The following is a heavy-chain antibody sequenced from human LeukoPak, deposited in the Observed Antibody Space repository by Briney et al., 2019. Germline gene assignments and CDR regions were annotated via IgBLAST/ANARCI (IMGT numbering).Heavy chain of an antibody. CDR3: AKAPVTTCRGAFCYPFDY. CDR2: ISDTGNT. D-gene: IGHD2-15*01. CDR1: GFTFSSYG. V-gene: IGHV3-23*01. J-gene: IGHJ4*02. Sequence: GGSLRLSCAASGFTFSSYGMSWVRQAPGKGLEWVSAISDTGNTYHADSVKGRFTISRDSSKNTLFLQMNRLRPEDAAVYYCAKAPVTTCRGAFCYPFDYWGLGTLVTVSS.